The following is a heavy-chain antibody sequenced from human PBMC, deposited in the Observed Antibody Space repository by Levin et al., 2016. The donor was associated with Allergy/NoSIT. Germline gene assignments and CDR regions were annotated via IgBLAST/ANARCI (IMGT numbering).Heavy chain of an antibody. CDR2: ISSNGYGT. J-gene: IGHJ4*02. V-gene: IGHV3-23*01. Sequence: GGSLRLSCAASRFSFGSYAMSWVRQTPGKGLEWVSGISSNGYGTYYSDSVQGRFTISRDDSKNTLSLQMSGLRAEDTGVYYCAKARQYHPGTSIYGPLDHWGQGTLVTVSS. CDR3: AKARQYHPGTSIYGPLDH. CDR1: RFSFGSYA. D-gene: IGHD1/OR15-1a*01.